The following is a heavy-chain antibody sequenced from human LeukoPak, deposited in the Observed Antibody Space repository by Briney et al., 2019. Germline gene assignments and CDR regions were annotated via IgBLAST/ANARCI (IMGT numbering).Heavy chain of an antibody. Sequence: GGSLRLSCAASGFPFNDYDLHWVRQATGKGLEWVSAISSAGDAYYPGSVKGRFTISRDNAKNSLYLQMNSLRAEDTAVYYCARDLPYDSSGYYRYFDYWGQGTLVTVSS. CDR1: GFPFNDYD. CDR2: ISSAGDA. J-gene: IGHJ4*02. V-gene: IGHV3-13*01. D-gene: IGHD3-22*01. CDR3: ARDLPYDSSGYYRYFDY.